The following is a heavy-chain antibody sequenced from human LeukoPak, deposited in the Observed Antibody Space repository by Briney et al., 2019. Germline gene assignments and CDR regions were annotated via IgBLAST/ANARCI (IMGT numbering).Heavy chain of an antibody. D-gene: IGHD6-19*01. V-gene: IGHV3-23*01. CDR1: GFTFSSYA. CDR3: ARSYSSGANNWFDP. Sequence: GGSLRLSCAASGFTFSSYAMSWVRQAPGKGLEWVSAISGSGGSTYYADSVKGRFTISRDGSKNTLDLQMNSLRAEDTAVYYCARSYSSGANNWFDPWGQGTLVTVSS. J-gene: IGHJ5*02. CDR2: ISGSGGST.